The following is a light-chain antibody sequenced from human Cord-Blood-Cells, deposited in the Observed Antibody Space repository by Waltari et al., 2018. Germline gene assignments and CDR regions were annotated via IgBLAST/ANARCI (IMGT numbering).Light chain of an antibody. J-gene: IGLJ2*01. V-gene: IGLV2-23*01. CDR1: SSDVGSYNL. Sequence: QSALTQPASVSGSPGQSITISCTGTSSDVGSYNLVSWYQQHPGKAPKLMIYEGSKRPAVVSKLFSGSKSGNTASLTISGLQAEDEADYYCCSYAGSSTVVFGGGTKLTVL. CDR3: CSYAGSSTVV. CDR2: EGS.